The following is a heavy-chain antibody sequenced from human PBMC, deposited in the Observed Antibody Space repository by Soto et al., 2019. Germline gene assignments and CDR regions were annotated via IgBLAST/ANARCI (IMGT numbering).Heavy chain of an antibody. V-gene: IGHV3-30-3*01. CDR1: GFTFSSYA. Sequence: PGGSLRLSCAASGFTFSSYAMLWVRQAPGKGLEWVAVISYDGSNKYYADSVKGRFTISRDNSKNTLYLQMNSLRAEDTAVYYCARAFDIVLNYYYGMDVWGQGTTVTVSS. CDR2: ISYDGSNK. J-gene: IGHJ6*02. CDR3: ARAFDIVLNYYYGMDV. D-gene: IGHD2-8*01.